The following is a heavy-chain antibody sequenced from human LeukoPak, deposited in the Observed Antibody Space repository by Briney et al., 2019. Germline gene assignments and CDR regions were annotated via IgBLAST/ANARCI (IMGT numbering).Heavy chain of an antibody. Sequence: SETLSLTCTVSGGSISSYYWSWIRQPPGKGLEWIGYIYYSGSTNYNPSLKSRVTISVDTSKNRFSLKLSSVTAADTAVYYCARARTYYYDSSGYYYFDYWGQGTLVTVSS. CDR1: GGSISSYY. CDR2: IYYSGST. CDR3: ARARTYYYDSSGYYYFDY. D-gene: IGHD3-22*01. J-gene: IGHJ4*02. V-gene: IGHV4-59*01.